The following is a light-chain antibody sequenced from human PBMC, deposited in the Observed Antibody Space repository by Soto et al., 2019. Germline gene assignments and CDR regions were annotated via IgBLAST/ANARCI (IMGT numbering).Light chain of an antibody. Sequence: EIVLTQFPATLSLSPGDRATLSCRASQSVGTSLAWYQQKPGQTPRLLIYDAFNRATGIPARFSGSGSGTDFTLTISSLEPEDFATYYCQQRSNWPPLTFGGGTKVEIK. CDR1: QSVGTS. V-gene: IGKV3-11*01. CDR2: DAF. J-gene: IGKJ4*01. CDR3: QQRSNWPPLT.